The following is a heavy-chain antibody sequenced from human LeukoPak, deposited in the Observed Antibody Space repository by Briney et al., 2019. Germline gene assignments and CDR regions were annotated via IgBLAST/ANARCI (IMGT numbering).Heavy chain of an antibody. CDR3: ARSYYYDSSGYYFKDPYFDY. CDR2: IYYSGST. D-gene: IGHD3-22*01. Sequence: SETLSLTCTVSGGSISSSSYYWGWIRQPPGKGLEWIGSIYYSGSTYYNPSLKSRVTISVDTSKNQFSLKLSSVTAADTAVYYCARSYYYDSSGYYFKDPYFDYWGQGTLVTVSS. J-gene: IGHJ4*02. CDR1: GGSISSSSYY. V-gene: IGHV4-39*01.